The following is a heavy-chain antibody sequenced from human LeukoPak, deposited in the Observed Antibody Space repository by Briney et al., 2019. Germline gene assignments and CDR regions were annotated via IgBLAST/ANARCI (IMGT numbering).Heavy chain of an antibody. J-gene: IGHJ4*02. CDR3: AKEGVYDSSGYYFSPFDY. Sequence: GGSLRLSCATSGFTFNTYAMSWVRQAPGKGLEWVSNISGSGRGGRTYYADSVKGRFTISRDNSKNTLYLQMNSLRAEDTAVYYCAKEGVYDSSGYYFSPFDYWGQGTLVTVSS. V-gene: IGHV3-23*01. CDR2: ISGSGRGGRT. CDR1: GFTFNTYA. D-gene: IGHD3-22*01.